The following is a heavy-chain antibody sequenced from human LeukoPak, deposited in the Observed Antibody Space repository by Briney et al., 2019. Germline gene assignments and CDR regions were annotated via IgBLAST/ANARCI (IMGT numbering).Heavy chain of an antibody. D-gene: IGHD2-15*01. CDR2: ISYDGSNK. Sequence: GRSLRLSCAASGFTFSSYGMHWVRQAPGKGLEWVAVISYDGSNKYYADSVKGRFTISRDNSKNTLYLQMNSLRAEDTAVYYCAKDEVTGYCSGGSCPPGPDYWGQGTLVTVSS. V-gene: IGHV3-30*18. CDR1: GFTFSSYG. CDR3: AKDEVTGYCSGGSCPPGPDY. J-gene: IGHJ4*02.